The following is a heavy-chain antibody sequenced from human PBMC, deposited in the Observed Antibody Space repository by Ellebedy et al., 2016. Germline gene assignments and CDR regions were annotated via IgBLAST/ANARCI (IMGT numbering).Heavy chain of an antibody. CDR3: ARGPEALWFGELAIGNYYYGMDV. Sequence: ASVKVSXKASGYTFTSYDINWVRQATGQGLEWMGWMNPNSGNTGYAQKFQGRVTMTRNTSISTAYMELSSLRSEDTAVYYCARGPEALWFGELAIGNYYYGMDVWGQGTTVTVSS. CDR2: MNPNSGNT. D-gene: IGHD3-10*01. V-gene: IGHV1-8*01. J-gene: IGHJ6*02. CDR1: GYTFTSYD.